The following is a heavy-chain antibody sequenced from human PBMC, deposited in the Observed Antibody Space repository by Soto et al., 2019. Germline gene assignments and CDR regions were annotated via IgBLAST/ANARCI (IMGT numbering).Heavy chain of an antibody. Sequence: GGSLRLSCAASGFSFSSYAMHWVRQAPGKGLEWVAVISYDGSNKYYADSVKGRFTISRDNSKNTLYLQMNSLRAEDTAVYYCARDSMNYDSCGYYLVADGFDYWGQGTLVTVSS. CDR1: GFSFSSYA. V-gene: IGHV3-30-3*01. CDR2: ISYDGSNK. J-gene: IGHJ4*02. CDR3: ARDSMNYDSCGYYLVADGFDY. D-gene: IGHD3-22*01.